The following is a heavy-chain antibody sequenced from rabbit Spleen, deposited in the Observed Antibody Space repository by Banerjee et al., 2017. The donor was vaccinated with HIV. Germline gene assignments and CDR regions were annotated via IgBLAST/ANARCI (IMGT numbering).Heavy chain of an antibody. Sequence: QEQLVESGGGLVQPEGSLQLSCTASGFSFSSRYYMCWVRQVPGKGLEWIACIYAGSSGDTYYASWAKGRFTISKTSSTTVTLQMTSLTAADTATYFCARDTGSSFSSYGMDLWGPGTLVTVS. CDR3: ARDTGSSFSSYGMDL. CDR2: IYAGSSGDT. J-gene: IGHJ6*01. CDR1: GFSFSSRYY. V-gene: IGHV1S45*01. D-gene: IGHD8-1*01.